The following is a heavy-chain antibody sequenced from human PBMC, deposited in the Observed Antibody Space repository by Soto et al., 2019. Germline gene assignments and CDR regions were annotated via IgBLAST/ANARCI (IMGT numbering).Heavy chain of an antibody. J-gene: IGHJ5*02. V-gene: IGHV3-66*01. CDR2: IYSGGST. CDR1: GFTVSSNY. D-gene: IGHD2-15*01. Sequence: EVQLVESGGGLVQPGGSLRLSCAASGFTVSSNYMSWVRQAPGKGLEWVSVIYSGGSTYYADSVKGRFTISRDNSKNTLYLQMNSLRAEDTAVYYCARGRDSGRKVVVAARGWFDPWGQGTLVTVSS. CDR3: ARGRDSGRKVVVAARGWFDP.